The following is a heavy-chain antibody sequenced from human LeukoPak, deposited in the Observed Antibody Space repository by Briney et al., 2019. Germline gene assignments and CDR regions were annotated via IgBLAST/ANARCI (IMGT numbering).Heavy chain of an antibody. CDR2: INPSGGST. V-gene: IGHV1-46*01. J-gene: IGHJ6*02. D-gene: IGHD3-10*01. Sequence: GASVKLSCKASGYTFTSYYIHWGRQAPGQGLEWMGIINPSGGSTSYAQKLQGRVTMTRDTSTSTVYMELSSLRSEDTAVYYRARDGSYGMDVWGQGNTVTVSS. CDR1: GYTFTSYY. CDR3: ARDGSYGMDV.